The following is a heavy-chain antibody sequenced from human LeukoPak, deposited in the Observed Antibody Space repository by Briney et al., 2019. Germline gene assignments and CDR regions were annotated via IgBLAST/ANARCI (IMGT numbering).Heavy chain of an antibody. V-gene: IGHV4-34*01. CDR1: GGSFSGYY. D-gene: IGHD5-24*01. CDR2: IHHSGST. Sequence: KASETLSLTCAVYGGSFSGYYWSWIRQPPGKGLGWIGEIHHSGSTKYNPSLKSRVTISVHTSKNQFSLKLSSVTAADTAVYYCARSRGWLQSHPLGYWGQGALVAVAS. CDR3: ARSRGWLQSHPLGY. J-gene: IGHJ4*02.